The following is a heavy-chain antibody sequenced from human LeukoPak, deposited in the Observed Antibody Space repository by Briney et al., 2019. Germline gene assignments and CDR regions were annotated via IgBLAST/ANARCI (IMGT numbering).Heavy chain of an antibody. J-gene: IGHJ4*02. D-gene: IGHD1-26*01. V-gene: IGHV4-59*01. CDR3: AREVD. CDR1: GGSISNYY. Sequence: SETLSLTCTVSGGSISNYYWSWIRQPPGKGLEWIGYIYYSGSTNYNPSLKSRVTISVDTSKNQFSLKLSSVTAADTAVYYCAREVDWGQGTLVTVSS. CDR2: IYYSGST.